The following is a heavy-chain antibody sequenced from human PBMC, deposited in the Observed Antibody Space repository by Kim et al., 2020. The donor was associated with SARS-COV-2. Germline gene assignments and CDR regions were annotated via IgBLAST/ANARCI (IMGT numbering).Heavy chain of an antibody. D-gene: IGHD6-13*01. J-gene: IGHJ4*02. CDR3: AKSDSSSWYYFDY. Sequence: GGSLRLSCAASGFTFDDYAMHWVRQAPGKGLEWVSLISWDGGSTYYADSVKGRFTISRDNSKNSLYLQMNSLRAEDTALYYCAKSDSSSWYYFDYWGQGTLVTVSS. V-gene: IGHV3-43D*03. CDR2: ISWDGGST. CDR1: GFTFDDYA.